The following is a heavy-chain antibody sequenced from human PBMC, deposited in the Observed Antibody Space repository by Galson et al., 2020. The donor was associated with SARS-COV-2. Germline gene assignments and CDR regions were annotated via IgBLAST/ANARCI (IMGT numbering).Heavy chain of an antibody. J-gene: IGHJ4*01. Sequence: GESLKISCETSGYTFTSYSDAWLRQARGQRPEWIGWIHGYNGNTNYGQNFQGRVTMTRDRGTSTVYLDLRSLTSDDTAVYYCARKGRHCNVTTCQRNFFDFWGQGTPVTVSS. CDR1: GYTFTSYS. CDR2: IHGYNGNT. D-gene: IGHD2-21*01. V-gene: IGHV1-18*01. CDR3: ARKGRHCNVTTCQRNFFDF.